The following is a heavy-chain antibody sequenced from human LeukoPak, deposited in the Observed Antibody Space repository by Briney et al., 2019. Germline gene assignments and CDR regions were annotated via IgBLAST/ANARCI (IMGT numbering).Heavy chain of an antibody. CDR3: ARALGYSSALSFDP. Sequence: SETLSLTCAVYGGSFSGYYWSWIRQPPGKGLEWIGEINHSGSTNYNPSLKSRVTISVDTSKNQFSLKLSSVTAEDTAVYYCARALGYSSALSFDPWGQGTLVTVSS. CDR2: INHSGST. J-gene: IGHJ5*02. V-gene: IGHV4-34*01. CDR1: GGSFSGYY. D-gene: IGHD6-19*01.